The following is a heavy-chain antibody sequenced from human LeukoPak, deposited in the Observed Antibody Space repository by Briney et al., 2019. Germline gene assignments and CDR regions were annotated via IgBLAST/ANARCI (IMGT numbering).Heavy chain of an antibody. CDR3: AREGRKSAFDI. J-gene: IGHJ3*02. CDR1: GFTFSSYA. V-gene: IGHV3-48*01. CDR2: ISSSSSTI. Sequence: GGPLRLSCAASGFTFSSYAMSWVRQAPGKGLEWVSYISSSSSTIYYADSVKGRFTISRDNAKNSLYLQMNSLRAEDTAVYYCAREGRKSAFDIWGQGTMVTVSS.